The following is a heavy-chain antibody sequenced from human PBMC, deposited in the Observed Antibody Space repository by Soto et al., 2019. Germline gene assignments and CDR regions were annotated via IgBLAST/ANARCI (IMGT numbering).Heavy chain of an antibody. CDR2: ISSNSAYI. D-gene: IGHD6-13*01. CDR1: GFTFRSST. V-gene: IGHV3-21*01. Sequence: GGSLRLSXAASGFTFRSSTMNWVRQAPGKGLEWVSTISSNSAYIYYTDALRGRFTISRDNAKNSLHLQMNSLRAEDTALYYCTRDASRDSSARGWFDPWGPGTLVTVSS. CDR3: TRDASRDSSARGWFDP. J-gene: IGHJ5*02.